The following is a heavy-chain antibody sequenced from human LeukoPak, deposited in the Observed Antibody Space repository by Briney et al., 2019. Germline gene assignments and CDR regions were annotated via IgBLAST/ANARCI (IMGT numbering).Heavy chain of an antibody. D-gene: IGHD3-22*01. CDR2: IYYSGST. J-gene: IGHJ4*02. CDR3: AARGVVVINY. V-gene: IGHV4-34*11. Sequence: SETLSLTCAVYGGSFSGYYWSWIRQPPGKGLEWIGYIYYSGSTDYNPSLKSRVTISVDKSKNQFSLKLSSVTAADTAVYYCAARGVVVINYWGQGTLVTVSS. CDR1: GGSFSGYY.